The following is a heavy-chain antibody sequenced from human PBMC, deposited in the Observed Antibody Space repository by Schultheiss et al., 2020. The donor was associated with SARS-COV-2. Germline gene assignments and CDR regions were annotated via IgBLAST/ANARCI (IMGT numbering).Heavy chain of an antibody. CDR2: IWYDGSNK. Sequence: GGSLRLSCAASGFTFSSYAMTWVRQAPGKGLEWVAVIWYDGSNKYYADSVKGRFTISRDNSKNSLDLQMSSLRAEDTAVYYCARVVGYGNNAGEVGYAMDDWGQGTTVTVSS. D-gene: IGHD1/OR15-1a*01. V-gene: IGHV3-33*08. CDR1: GFTFSSYA. CDR3: ARVVGYGNNAGEVGYAMDD. J-gene: IGHJ6*02.